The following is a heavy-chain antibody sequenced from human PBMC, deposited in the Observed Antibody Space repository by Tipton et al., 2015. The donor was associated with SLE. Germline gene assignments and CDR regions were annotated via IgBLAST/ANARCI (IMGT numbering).Heavy chain of an antibody. Sequence: TLSLTCTVSGYSISSGYYWGWIRQPPGKGLEWIGSIYHSGSTNYNPSLKSRVTISVDTSKNQFSLKLSSVTAADTAVYYCARARGAAGKDLDYWGQGTLVTVSS. CDR3: ARARGAAGKDLDY. CDR1: GYSISSGYY. V-gene: IGHV4-38-2*02. CDR2: IYHSGST. D-gene: IGHD6-13*01. J-gene: IGHJ4*02.